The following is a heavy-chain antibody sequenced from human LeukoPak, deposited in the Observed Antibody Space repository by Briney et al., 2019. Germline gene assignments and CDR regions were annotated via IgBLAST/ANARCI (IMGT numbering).Heavy chain of an antibody. CDR1: EFTFSSYW. J-gene: IGHJ6*03. CDR3: ARVGPFVVVPTAFYYSYYYMDV. CDR2: IKQDGREK. Sequence: GGSLRLSCAASEFTFSSYWMSWVRQAPGRGLEWVANIKQDGREKYYVDSVKGRFTISRDNSKNSLYLQMNSLRAEDTAVYYCARVGPFVVVPTAFYYSYYYMDVWGKGTTVTVSS. D-gene: IGHD2-2*01. V-gene: IGHV3-7*01.